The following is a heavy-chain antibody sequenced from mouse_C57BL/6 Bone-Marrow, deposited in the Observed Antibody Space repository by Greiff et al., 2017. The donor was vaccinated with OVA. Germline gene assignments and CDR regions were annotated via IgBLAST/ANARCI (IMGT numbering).Heavy chain of an antibody. CDR3: AKKGYSPYAMGY. J-gene: IGHJ4*01. CDR1: GFSLTSYG. D-gene: IGHD2-12*01. Sequence: AQLQQSGPGLVQPSQSLSITCTVSGFSLTSYGVHWVRQSPGKGLEWLGVIWRGGSTDYNAAFMSRLSITKDNSKSQVFFKMNSLQADDTAIYYCAKKGYSPYAMGYWGQGTSVTVSS. V-gene: IGHV2-5*01. CDR2: IWRGGST.